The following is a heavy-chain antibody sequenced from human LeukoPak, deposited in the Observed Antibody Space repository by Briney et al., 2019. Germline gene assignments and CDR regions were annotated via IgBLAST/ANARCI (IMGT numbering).Heavy chain of an antibody. V-gene: IGHV3-9*01. Sequence: GGSLRLSCAASGFTFDDYAMHWVRQAPGKGLEWVSGISWNSGSIGYADSVKGRFTISRDNSKNTLYLQMNSLRAEDTAVYYCARVDGGDYYYYYMDVWGKGTTVTVSS. J-gene: IGHJ6*03. CDR1: GFTFDDYA. D-gene: IGHD2-2*03. CDR2: ISWNSGSI. CDR3: ARVDGGDYYYYYMDV.